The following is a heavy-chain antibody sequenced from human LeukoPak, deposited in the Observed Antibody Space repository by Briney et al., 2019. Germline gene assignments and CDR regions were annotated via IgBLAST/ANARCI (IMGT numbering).Heavy chain of an antibody. J-gene: IGHJ4*02. CDR1: GFNVSSSF. CDR2: IYSGGTT. V-gene: IGHV3-66*01. Sequence: GGSLRLSCAASGFNVSSSFLSWVRQAPGKGLEYVSVIYSGGTTYYADSVKDRFTISRHNSNNTVHLQMNSLRAEDTAVYYCARAQGRGFDYWGQGTLVTVSA. CDR3: ARAQGRGFDY.